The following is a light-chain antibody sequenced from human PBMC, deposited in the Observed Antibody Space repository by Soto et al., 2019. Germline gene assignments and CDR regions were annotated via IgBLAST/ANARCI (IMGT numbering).Light chain of an antibody. Sequence: QSVLTQPPSVSGAPGQTITMSCTGSGSNVGASYDVHWYQVLPGAGPRLLIYSNNQRPSGVPDRFSGSKSGTSASLAISGLQSEDEADYYCAAWDDSLNGHWVFGGGTKLTVL. V-gene: IGLV1-44*01. CDR2: SNN. J-gene: IGLJ3*02. CDR1: GSNVGASYD. CDR3: AAWDDSLNGHWV.